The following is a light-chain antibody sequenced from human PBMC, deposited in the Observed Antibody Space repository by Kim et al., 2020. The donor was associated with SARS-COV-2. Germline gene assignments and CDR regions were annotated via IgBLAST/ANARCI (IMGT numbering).Light chain of an antibody. V-gene: IGKV2-30*02. CDR2: KVS. J-gene: IGKJ1*01. CDR3: MQGTHWPRT. Sequence: DVVMTQSPLSLPVALGQPASISCRSSQSLVHSEGNTYLNWFQQRPGQSPRRLIYKVSNRDSGVPDRFSGSGSGTDFTLKISRVEAEDVGLYYCMQGTHWPRTFGQGTKVDIK. CDR1: QSLVHSEGNTY.